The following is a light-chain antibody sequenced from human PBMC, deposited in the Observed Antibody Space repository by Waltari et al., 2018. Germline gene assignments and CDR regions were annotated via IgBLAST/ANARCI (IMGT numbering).Light chain of an antibody. CDR1: QTLNNNY. CDR3: QHYVTSPLA. Sequence: EIVLTQSPGTLSLSPGERATLSCRASQTLNNNYLAGYQQKPGQAPRLLIYDTSSRATGIPDRFSGSGSGTDFILSISRLEPEDFAVYYCQHYVTSPLAFGQGTRLEIK. CDR2: DTS. J-gene: IGKJ5*01. V-gene: IGKV3-20*01.